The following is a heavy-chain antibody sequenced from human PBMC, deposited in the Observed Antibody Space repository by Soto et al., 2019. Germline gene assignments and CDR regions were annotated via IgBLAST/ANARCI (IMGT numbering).Heavy chain of an antibody. Sequence: EVQLLESGGGLVQPGGSLRLSCAASGFTFSRSAMSWVRQAPGKGLEWLSAISGSGGSTFYADSVKGRFTISRDNSKNTLYLQMNSRRPEDSAVYFCANDHSRYESGHYYLPLWFDPWGQGTLFTVSS. CDR3: ANDHSRYESGHYYLPLWFDP. V-gene: IGHV3-23*01. J-gene: IGHJ5*02. CDR2: ISGSGGST. CDR1: GFTFSRSA. D-gene: IGHD3-10*01.